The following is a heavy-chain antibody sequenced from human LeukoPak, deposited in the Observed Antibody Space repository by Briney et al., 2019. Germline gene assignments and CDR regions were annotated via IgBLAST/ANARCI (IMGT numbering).Heavy chain of an antibody. CDR2: IIPIFGTA. CDR3: AREGRRITMVRGVNYFDY. Sequence: GASVKVSCKASRGTFSSYAISWVRQAPGQGLEWMGRIIPIFGTANYAQKLQGRVTITTDESTSTAYMELSSLRSEDTAVYYCAREGRRITMVRGVNYFDYWGQGTLVTVSS. V-gene: IGHV1-69*05. J-gene: IGHJ4*02. CDR1: RGTFSSYA. D-gene: IGHD3-10*01.